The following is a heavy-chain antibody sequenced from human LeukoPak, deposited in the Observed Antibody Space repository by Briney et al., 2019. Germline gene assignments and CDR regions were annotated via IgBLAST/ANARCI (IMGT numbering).Heavy chain of an antibody. V-gene: IGHV1-24*01. D-gene: IGHD3-10*01. CDR2: FDPEDGET. J-gene: IGHJ4*02. CDR3: ATESTYYYGSGPPLALDY. Sequence: ASVKVSCKVSGYTLTELSMHWVRQAPGKGLEWMGGFDPEDGETIYAQKFQGRVTMTEDTSTDTAYMELSSLRSEDTAVYYCATESTYYYGSGPPLALDYWGQGTLVTVSS. CDR1: GYTLTELS.